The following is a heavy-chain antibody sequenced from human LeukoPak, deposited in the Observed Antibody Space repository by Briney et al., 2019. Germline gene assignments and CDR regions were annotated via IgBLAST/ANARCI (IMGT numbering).Heavy chain of an antibody. CDR3: ARGTSGYSKTFDY. CDR2: INPNSGGT. CDR1: GYTFTGYY. V-gene: IGHV1-2*02. Sequence: ASVKVSCKASGYTFTGYYMHWVRQAPGQGLEWMGWINPNSGGTNYAQKFQGRVTMTSDTSTSTVYMELSSLRSEDTAVYYCARGTSGYSKTFDYWGQGTLVTVSS. D-gene: IGHD3-3*01. J-gene: IGHJ4*02.